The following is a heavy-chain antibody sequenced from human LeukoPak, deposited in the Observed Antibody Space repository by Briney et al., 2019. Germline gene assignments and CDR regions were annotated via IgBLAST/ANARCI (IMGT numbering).Heavy chain of an antibody. CDR2: INPNSGGT. V-gene: IGHV1-2*02. CDR3: ARESIVGATTLDY. Sequence: ASVKVSRKASGYTFTGYYMHWVRQAPGKGLEWMGWINPNSGGTNYAQKFQGRVTMTRDTSISTAYMELSSLRSDDTAVYYCARESIVGATTLDYWGQGTLVTVSS. D-gene: IGHD1-26*01. CDR1: GYTFTGYY. J-gene: IGHJ4*02.